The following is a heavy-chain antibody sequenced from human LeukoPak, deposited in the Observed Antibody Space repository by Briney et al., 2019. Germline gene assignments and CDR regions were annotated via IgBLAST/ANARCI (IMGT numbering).Heavy chain of an antibody. CDR3: AREAHFMVRGVIIRRDGLDV. Sequence: GGSLRLSCAASEFTLSSYWMTWVRQAPGKGLEWVANIKQDGSEKYYVDSVKGRFIISRDNAKNSLYLQINSLRVEDTAVYYCAREAHFMVRGVIIRRDGLDVWGKGTTVTVSS. J-gene: IGHJ6*04. CDR1: EFTLSSYW. CDR2: IKQDGSEK. D-gene: IGHD3-10*01. V-gene: IGHV3-7*03.